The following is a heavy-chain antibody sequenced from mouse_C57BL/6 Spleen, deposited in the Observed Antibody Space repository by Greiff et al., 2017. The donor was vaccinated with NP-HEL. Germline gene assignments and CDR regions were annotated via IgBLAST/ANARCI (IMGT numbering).Heavy chain of an antibody. CDR3: ARTGRRGYLDY. J-gene: IGHJ2*01. D-gene: IGHD4-1*01. V-gene: IGHV3-1*01. CDR1: GYSITSGYD. CDR2: ISYSGST. Sequence: EVQLQESGPGMVKPSQSLSLTCTVTGYSITSGYDWHWIRHFPGNKLEWMGYISYSGSTNYNPSLKSRISITHDTSKNHFFLKLNSVTTEDTATYYCARTGRRGYLDYWGQGTTLTVSS.